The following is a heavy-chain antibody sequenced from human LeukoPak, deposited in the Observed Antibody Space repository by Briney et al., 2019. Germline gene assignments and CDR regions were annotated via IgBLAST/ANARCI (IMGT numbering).Heavy chain of an antibody. CDR1: GFIFSSYS. V-gene: IGHV3-48*01. CDR3: ARVLHKRNYDSSVYYGY. CDR2: ISSRGSSI. J-gene: IGHJ4*02. Sequence: GGSLRLSCAASGFIFSSYSMNWVRQAPGKGLEWVSYISSRGSSIYYADSVKGRFTISRDNAKNSLYLQMNSLRAEDTAVYYCARVLHKRNYDSSVYYGYWGQGTLVTVSS. D-gene: IGHD3-22*01.